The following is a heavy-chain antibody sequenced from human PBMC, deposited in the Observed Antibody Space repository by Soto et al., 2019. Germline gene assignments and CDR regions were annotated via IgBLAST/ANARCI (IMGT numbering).Heavy chain of an antibody. CDR1: GGTFSSYA. Sequence: GPPVKVSCKASGGTFSSYAISWVRQAPGQGLEWMGGIIPIFGTANYAQKFQGRVTITADESTSTAYMELSSLRSEDTAVYYCARESRYCSSTSCYPRLYYGMDVWGQGTTVTVSS. J-gene: IGHJ6*02. CDR3: ARESRYCSSTSCYPRLYYGMDV. CDR2: IIPIFGTA. D-gene: IGHD2-2*01. V-gene: IGHV1-69*13.